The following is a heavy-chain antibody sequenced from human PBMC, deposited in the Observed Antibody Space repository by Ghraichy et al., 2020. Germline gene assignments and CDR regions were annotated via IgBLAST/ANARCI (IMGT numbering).Heavy chain of an antibody. Sequence: ASVKVSCKASGYTFTSYGISWVRQAPGQGLEWMGWISAYNGNTNYAQKLQGRVTMTTDTSTSTAYMELRSLRSDDTAVYYCARDRHYYGSGSESDYWGQGTLVTVSS. CDR1: GYTFTSYG. V-gene: IGHV1-18*01. D-gene: IGHD3-10*01. J-gene: IGHJ4*02. CDR2: ISAYNGNT. CDR3: ARDRHYYGSGSESDY.